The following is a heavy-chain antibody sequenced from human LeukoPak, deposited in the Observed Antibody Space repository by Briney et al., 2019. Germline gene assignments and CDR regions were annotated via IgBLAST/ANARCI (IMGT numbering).Heavy chain of an antibody. CDR1: GVSISGYY. D-gene: IGHD6-19*01. CDR2: LYYPGST. Sequence: PSETLSLTCTVSGVSISGYYCSWIRKPPGKGLEWIGYLYYPGSTKYNPSLKSRVSISLDTSKNVSSLKLSSVTATDTAVYYCARQHSSGWYYFDSWGQGTPVTASS. CDR3: ARQHSSGWYYFDS. J-gene: IGHJ4*02. V-gene: IGHV4-59*01.